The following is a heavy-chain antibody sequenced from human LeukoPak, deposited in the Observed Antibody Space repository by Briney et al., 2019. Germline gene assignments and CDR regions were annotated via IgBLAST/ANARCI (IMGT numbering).Heavy chain of an antibody. Sequence: GGSLRLSCAASGFTFSSYAMSWVRQAPGKGLEWVSAISGSGGSTYYAGSVKGRFTISRDNSKNTLYLQMNSLRAEDTAVYYCAKHTSIVVVTAPVDYWGQGTLVTVSS. CDR3: AKHTSIVVVTAPVDY. J-gene: IGHJ4*02. D-gene: IGHD2-21*02. CDR2: ISGSGGST. V-gene: IGHV3-23*01. CDR1: GFTFSSYA.